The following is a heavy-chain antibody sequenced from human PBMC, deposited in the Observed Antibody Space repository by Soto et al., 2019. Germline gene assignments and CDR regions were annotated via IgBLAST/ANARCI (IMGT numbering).Heavy chain of an antibody. CDR2: TRNKANSYTT. V-gene: IGHV3-72*01. CDR3: ARLGDYHGY. CDR1: GFTFSDHY. D-gene: IGHD4-17*01. Sequence: EVQLVESGGGLVQPGGSLRLSCAASGFTFSDHYMDWVRQAPGKGLEWVGRTRNKANSYTTEYAASVKGRFTISRDDSKNSLYLQMNSLKTEDTAVYYCARLGDYHGYWGQGTLVTVSS. J-gene: IGHJ4*02.